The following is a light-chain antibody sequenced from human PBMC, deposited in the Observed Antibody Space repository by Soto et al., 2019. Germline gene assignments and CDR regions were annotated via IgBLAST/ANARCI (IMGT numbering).Light chain of an antibody. J-gene: IGLJ2*01. CDR3: AAWEDSLKGLHVV. CDR1: SSNIGSNT. CDR2: SNN. V-gene: IGLV1-44*01. Sequence: QAVVTQPPSASGTPGQRVTISCSGSSSNIGSNTVNWYQQLPGTAPKLLIYSNNQRPSGVPDRFSGSKSGTSASLAISGLQSEDWADYYWAAWEDSLKGLHVVFGGGTKVTVL.